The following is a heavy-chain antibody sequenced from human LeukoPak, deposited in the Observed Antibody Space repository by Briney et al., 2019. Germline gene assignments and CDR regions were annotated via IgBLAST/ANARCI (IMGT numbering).Heavy chain of an antibody. V-gene: IGHV1-18*01. J-gene: IGHJ4*02. Sequence: ASVKVSCKASGYTFTSYGISWVRQAPGQGLEWMGWISAYSGSTNYAQKLQGRVTMTTDTSTSTAYMELRSLRSDDTAVYYCARDSEDTMIVVVITPLGYWGQGTLVTVSS. CDR1: GYTFTSYG. CDR3: ARDSEDTMIVVVITPLGY. CDR2: ISAYSGST. D-gene: IGHD3-22*01.